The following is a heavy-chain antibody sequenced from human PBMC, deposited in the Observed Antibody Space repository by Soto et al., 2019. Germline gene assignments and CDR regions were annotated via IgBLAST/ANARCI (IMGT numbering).Heavy chain of an antibody. J-gene: IGHJ6*03. V-gene: IGHV4-34*01. CDR1: GGSIKNHY. Sequence: LYITSAVSGGSIKNHYWSWIRQPPGKGLEWIGEINHSGSTNYNPSLKSRVTISVDTSKNQFSLKLSSVTAADTAVYYCARVLTYYDFWSGSAYYYMDVWGKGTTVTVSS. D-gene: IGHD3-3*01. CDR2: INHSGST. CDR3: ARVLTYYDFWSGSAYYYMDV.